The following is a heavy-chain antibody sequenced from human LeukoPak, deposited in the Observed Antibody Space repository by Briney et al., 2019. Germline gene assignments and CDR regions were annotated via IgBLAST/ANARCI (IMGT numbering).Heavy chain of an antibody. CDR1: GFTFSSYS. D-gene: IGHD3-22*01. V-gene: IGHV3-48*02. J-gene: IGHJ5*02. Sequence: GGSLRLSCAASGFTFSSYSMNWVRQAPGKGLEWVSYISSSSSTIYYADSVKGRFTIPRDNAKNSLYLQMNSLRDEDTAVYYCARGSHYYDSASGFDPWGQGTLVTVSS. CDR2: ISSSSSTI. CDR3: ARGSHYYDSASGFDP.